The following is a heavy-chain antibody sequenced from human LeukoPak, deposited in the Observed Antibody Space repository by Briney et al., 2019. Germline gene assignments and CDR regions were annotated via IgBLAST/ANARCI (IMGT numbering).Heavy chain of an antibody. D-gene: IGHD2-21*02. J-gene: IGHJ6*02. CDR3: ARDHIVVVTAPYYYGMDV. CDR2: INPNSGGT. CDR1: GYTFTGYY. V-gene: IGHV1-2*02. Sequence: ASVKVSCKASGYTFTGYYMHWVRQATGQGLEWMGWINPNSGGTNYAQKFQGRVTMTRDTSISTAYMELSRLRSDDTAVYYCARDHIVVVTAPYYYGMDVWGQGTTVTVSS.